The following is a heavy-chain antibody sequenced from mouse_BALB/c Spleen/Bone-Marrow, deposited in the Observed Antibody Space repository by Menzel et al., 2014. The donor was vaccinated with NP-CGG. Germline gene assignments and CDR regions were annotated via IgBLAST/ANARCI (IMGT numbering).Heavy chain of an antibody. CDR3: ARSRGYYDYWYFDV. J-gene: IGHJ1*01. CDR2: IDPSDSYT. V-gene: IGHV1-69*02. Sequence: QVQLQQSGAELVKPGASVKLSCKASGYTFTSYWMHWVKQRPGQGLEWIGEIDPSDSYTNYNRKFKGKATLTVDKSSSTAYMQLSSLTSEDSAVYYCARSRGYYDYWYFDVWGAGTTVTVSS. CDR1: GYTFTSYW. D-gene: IGHD2-4*01.